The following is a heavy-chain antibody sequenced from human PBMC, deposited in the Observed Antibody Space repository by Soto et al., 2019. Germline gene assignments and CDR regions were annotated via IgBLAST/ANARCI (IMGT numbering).Heavy chain of an antibody. Sequence: QVQLVQSGAEVKKPGASVKVSCKTSGYTFTGYYMHWVRQAPGQGLEWMGWINPNSGDTNYAQKFQGWVSMTRDTSISTANMELSRLTSDDTAVYYCARQQSGLDYWGQGTLVTVSS. CDR1: GYTFTGYY. CDR2: INPNSGDT. V-gene: IGHV1-2*04. CDR3: ARQQSGLDY. J-gene: IGHJ4*02. D-gene: IGHD6-13*01.